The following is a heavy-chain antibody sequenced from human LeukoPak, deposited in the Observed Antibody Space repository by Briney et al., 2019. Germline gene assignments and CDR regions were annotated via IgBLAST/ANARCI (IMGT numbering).Heavy chain of an antibody. J-gene: IGHJ5*02. D-gene: IGHD5-12*01. CDR3: ARGLGGYQPLNWFDP. Sequence: ASVKVSCKASGYTFTSYDINWVGQATGQGLEWMGWMNPNSGNTGYAQKFQGRVTMTRNTSISTAYMELSSLRSEDTAVYYCARGLGGYQPLNWFDPWGQGTLVTVSS. V-gene: IGHV1-8*01. CDR1: GYTFTSYD. CDR2: MNPNSGNT.